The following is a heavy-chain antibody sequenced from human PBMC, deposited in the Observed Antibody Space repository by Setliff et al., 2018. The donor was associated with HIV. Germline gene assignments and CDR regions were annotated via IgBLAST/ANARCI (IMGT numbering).Heavy chain of an antibody. Sequence: SETLSLTCSASGYSISRGGYYWSWIRQPAGKGLEWVGRIDTPGITNYNPSLKSRVTISFDTSKEQFSLKLTSVTAADTAVYYCARGLEYDHSVGYFDYWGQGMLVTVSS. D-gene: IGHD1-1*01. J-gene: IGHJ4*01. V-gene: IGHV4-61*02. CDR2: IDTPGIT. CDR3: ARGLEYDHSVGYFDY. CDR1: GYSISRGGYY.